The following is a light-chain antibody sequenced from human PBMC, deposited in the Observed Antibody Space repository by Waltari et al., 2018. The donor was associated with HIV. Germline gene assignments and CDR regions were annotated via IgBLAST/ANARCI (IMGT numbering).Light chain of an antibody. V-gene: IGKV3-20*01. CDR1: QSVTSSY. Sequence: EIVLTQSPGTLSLSPGDRATLSCRASQSVTSSYLAWYQQTPGQTPMLLIYGTSNRATCIPDRFSGSGSGTDFTLTISRLDPEDFAVYYCQQYGSSSYTFGQGTKLEIK. CDR2: GTS. CDR3: QQYGSSSYT. J-gene: IGKJ2*01.